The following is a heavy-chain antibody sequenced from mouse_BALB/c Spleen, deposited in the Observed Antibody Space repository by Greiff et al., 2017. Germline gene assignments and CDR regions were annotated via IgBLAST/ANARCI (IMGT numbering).Heavy chain of an antibody. CDR1: GFNIKDTY. Sequence: VQLQQSGAELVKPGASVKLSCTASGFNIKDTYMHWVKQRPEQGLEWIGRIDPANGNTKYDPKFQGKATITADTSSNTAYLQLSSLTSEDTAVYYCARGVVANFDVWGAGTTVTVSS. CDR3: ARGVVANFDV. J-gene: IGHJ1*01. V-gene: IGHV14-3*02. CDR2: IDPANGNT. D-gene: IGHD1-1*01.